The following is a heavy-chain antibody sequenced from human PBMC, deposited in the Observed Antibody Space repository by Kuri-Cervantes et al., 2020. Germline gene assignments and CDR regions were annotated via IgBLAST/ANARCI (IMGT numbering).Heavy chain of an antibody. D-gene: IGHD6-25*01. CDR3: ATQATCGYNY. CDR2: IWYDGSNK. CDR1: GFTFSSYR. J-gene: IGHJ4*02. V-gene: IGHV3-33*01. Sequence: GGSLRLSCAASGFTFSSYRLHWVRQAPGKGLEWVAVIWYDGSNKYCAASVKGRFTISRDNSKTTLYLQMNSLGSEDTAVYYCATQATCGYNYWGQGTLVTVSS.